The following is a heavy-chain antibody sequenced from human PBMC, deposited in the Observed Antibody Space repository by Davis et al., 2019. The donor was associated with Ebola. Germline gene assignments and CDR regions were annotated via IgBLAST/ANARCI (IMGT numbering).Heavy chain of an antibody. CDR3: AKDVGLRVLMLDYFEY. CDR1: EIIFSSYV. D-gene: IGHD3/OR15-3a*01. CDR2: ISGSGGST. Sequence: GESLKISCAASEIIFSSYVMSWVRQPPGQGLEWVSAISGSGGSTYYADSVKGRFTISRDNSKNKLYLQMNSLRAESTAVYYCAKDVGLRVLMLDYFEYWGQGTLVTVSS. V-gene: IGHV3-23*01. J-gene: IGHJ4*02.